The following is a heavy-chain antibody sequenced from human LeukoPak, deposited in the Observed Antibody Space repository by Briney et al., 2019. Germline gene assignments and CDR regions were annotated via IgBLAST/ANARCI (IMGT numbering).Heavy chain of an antibody. D-gene: IGHD5-12*01. CDR2: ISYDGSNK. V-gene: IGHV3-30*18. J-gene: IGHJ4*02. Sequence: GRSLRLSCGASGFTFSSYGMHWVRQAPGKGLEWVAVISYDGSNKYYADSVKGRFTISRDNSKNTPYLQMNSLRAEDTAVYYCAKDGSGYDYYFDYWGQGTLVTVSS. CDR3: AKDGSGYDYYFDY. CDR1: GFTFSSYG.